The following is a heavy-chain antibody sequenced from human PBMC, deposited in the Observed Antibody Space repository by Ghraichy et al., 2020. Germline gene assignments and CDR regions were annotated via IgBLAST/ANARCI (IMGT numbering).Heavy chain of an antibody. CDR3: AKYMLDWFGELGPFTPNDAFDI. V-gene: IGHV3-23*01. D-gene: IGHD3-10*01. Sequence: GESLNISCAASGFTFSNFALNWVRQAPGQGLQWVSSISGSGGSAFYADSVKGRFTVSRDNSKNTLYLQMNSLRAEDTAVYFCAKYMLDWFGELGPFTPNDAFDIWGQGTMVTVSS. CDR2: ISGSGGSA. J-gene: IGHJ3*02. CDR1: GFTFSNFA.